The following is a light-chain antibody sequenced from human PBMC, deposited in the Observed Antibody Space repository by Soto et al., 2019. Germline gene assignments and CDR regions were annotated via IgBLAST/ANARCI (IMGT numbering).Light chain of an antibody. CDR3: QQYDSSPRT. V-gene: IGKV3-20*01. Sequence: EIVLTQSPGTLSLSPGERATLSCRASQSVSSSYLAWYQQKPGQAPRLLIYRTSNRATGIPDRFSGSGSGTDFTLTISRPEPEDFAVYWCQQYDSSPRTFGQGTKVDIK. J-gene: IGKJ1*01. CDR1: QSVSSSY. CDR2: RTS.